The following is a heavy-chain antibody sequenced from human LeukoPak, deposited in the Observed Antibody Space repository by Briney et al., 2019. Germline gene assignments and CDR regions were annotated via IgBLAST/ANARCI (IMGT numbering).Heavy chain of an antibody. CDR2: IKSKSDGGTT. D-gene: IGHD3-16*02. J-gene: IGHJ4*02. CDR1: GFTFSNAW. Sequence: GGSLRLSCAASGFTFSNAWMSWVRQAPGKGLEWVGRIKSKSDGGTTDYAAPVKGRFTISRDDSKNTLYLQMNRLTTEDTAVYYCTTDYVWGSYRLYWGQRTLVTASS. CDR3: TTDYVWGSYRLY. V-gene: IGHV3-15*01.